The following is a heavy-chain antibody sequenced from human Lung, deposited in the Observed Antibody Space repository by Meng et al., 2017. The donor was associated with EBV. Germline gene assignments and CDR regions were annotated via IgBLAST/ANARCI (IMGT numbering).Heavy chain of an antibody. CDR1: GDSVSSNSAA. Sequence: QVKLPQSGPGLVKPSQPLSLTCAIPGDSVSSNSAAWDWIRQSPSGGLEWLGRTYYRSKWYNDYAVSVRSRIIINPDTSKNQVSLHLNSVTPDDTGLYYCARESGNFAYRFDMWGQGTMVTVSS. V-gene: IGHV6-1*01. J-gene: IGHJ3*02. D-gene: IGHD3-16*01. CDR3: ARESGNFAYRFDM. CDR2: TYYRSKWYN.